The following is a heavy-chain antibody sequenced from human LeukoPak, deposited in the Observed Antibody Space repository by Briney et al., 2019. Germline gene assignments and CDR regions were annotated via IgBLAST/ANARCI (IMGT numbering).Heavy chain of an antibody. D-gene: IGHD6-19*01. V-gene: IGHV3-48*01. CDR2: ISSSSSTI. Sequence: GESLRLSCAASGFTFSSYSMNWVRQAPGKGLEWVSYISSSSSTIYYADSVKGRFTISRDNAKNSLYLQMNSLRAEDTAVYYCARDISEGSGWTFYYYYYYMDVWGKGPRSPSP. CDR3: ARDISEGSGWTFYYYYYYMDV. J-gene: IGHJ6*03. CDR1: GFTFSSYS.